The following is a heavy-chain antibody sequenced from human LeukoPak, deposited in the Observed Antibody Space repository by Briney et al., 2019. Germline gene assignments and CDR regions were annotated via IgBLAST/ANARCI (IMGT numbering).Heavy chain of an antibody. CDR3: ARDSGYGPFDY. V-gene: IGHV1-2*02. Sequence: ASVKVSCKASVYTFTGYYMHWVRQAPGQGLAWMGWINPNSGGTNYAQKFQGRVTMTRDTSISTAYMELSRLRSDDTAVYYCARDSGYGPFDYWGQGTLVTVSS. CDR2: INPNSGGT. D-gene: IGHD5-12*01. J-gene: IGHJ4*02. CDR1: VYTFTGYY.